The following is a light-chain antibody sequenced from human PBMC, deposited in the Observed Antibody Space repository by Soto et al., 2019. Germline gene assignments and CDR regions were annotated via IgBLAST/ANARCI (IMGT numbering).Light chain of an antibody. CDR1: QSVTSSY. CDR2: GAS. J-gene: IGKJ1*01. V-gene: IGKV3-20*01. Sequence: EIVLTQSPGTLSLSPWERATLSCSASQSVTSSYLAWYQQKPGQAPRLVMYGASIRTSGIPDRFSGSGSGTDFTLTISRLEPEDFAVYYCQKYVRSPWKFGQGTKVDIK. CDR3: QKYVRSPWK.